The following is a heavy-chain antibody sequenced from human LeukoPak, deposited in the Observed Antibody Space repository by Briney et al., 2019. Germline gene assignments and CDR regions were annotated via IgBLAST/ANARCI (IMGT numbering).Heavy chain of an antibody. CDR1: GYTFTNYD. D-gene: IGHD1-26*01. CDR3: ARTGMGGNVWIDS. V-gene: IGHV1-8*01. Sequence: ASVKVSCKASGYTFTNYDINWVRQATGQGLEWMGWMNPNSGDTGYAQKFQARVTMTRDTSISTAYMELTSLTSDDTAIFYCARTGMGGNVWIDSWGQGTLVTVSS. J-gene: IGHJ5*01. CDR2: MNPNSGDT.